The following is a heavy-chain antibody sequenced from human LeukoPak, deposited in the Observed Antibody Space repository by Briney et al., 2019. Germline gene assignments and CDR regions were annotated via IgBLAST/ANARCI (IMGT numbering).Heavy chain of an antibody. CDR2: INPNGAGT. Sequence: ASVKVSCKAPGYTFTGYYIHCVRHAPGQGREWRGWINPNGAGTKYAQKFQGRVTMTGDTSISTAYMRLSRLRSDDAAVYYCARDLTLAVARGGDPYFDYWGEGTLVTVSS. V-gene: IGHV1-2*02. J-gene: IGHJ4*02. CDR3: ARDLTLAVARGGDPYFDY. D-gene: IGHD6-19*01. CDR1: GYTFTGYY.